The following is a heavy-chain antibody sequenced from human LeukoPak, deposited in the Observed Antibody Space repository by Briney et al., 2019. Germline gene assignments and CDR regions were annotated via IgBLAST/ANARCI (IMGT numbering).Heavy chain of an antibody. J-gene: IGHJ5*02. CDR1: GFTFSSYG. CDR3: AGEPCRSTRWGIDL. CDR2: INTDGSYT. D-gene: IGHD2-2*01. V-gene: IGHV3-NL1*01. Sequence: GGSLRLSCAASGFTFSSYGIHWVRQAPGKGLVWVSRINTDGSYTSYADSVKGRFTISRDNSKNTLYLQMNSLRAEDTAVYYCAGEPCRSTRWGIDLGGQGTVVTVLS.